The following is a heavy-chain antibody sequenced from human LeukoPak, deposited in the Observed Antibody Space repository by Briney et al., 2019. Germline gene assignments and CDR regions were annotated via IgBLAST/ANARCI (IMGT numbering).Heavy chain of an antibody. CDR2: IYYSGST. V-gene: IGHV4-59*01. CDR1: GGSISSYY. D-gene: IGHD6-13*01. J-gene: IGHJ1*01. CDR3: ARVAAAGTLQH. Sequence: PSETLSLTCTVSGGSISSYYWSWIRQPPGKGLEWIGYIYYSGSTNYNPSLKSRVTISVDTSKNHFSLKLSSVTAADTAVYYCARVAAAGTLQHWGQGTLVTVSS.